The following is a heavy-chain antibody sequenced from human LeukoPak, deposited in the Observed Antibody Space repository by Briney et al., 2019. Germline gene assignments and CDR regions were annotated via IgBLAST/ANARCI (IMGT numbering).Heavy chain of an antibody. D-gene: IGHD2-2*01. J-gene: IGHJ4*02. CDR3: AKDLITPAALGLNGFDY. V-gene: IGHV3-23*01. CDR2: ISGSGGST. CDR1: GFTISGYW. Sequence: PGGSLRLSCAASGFTISGYWTHWVRQAPGKGLVWVSAISGSGGSTYYADSVKGRFTISRDNSKNTLYLQMNSLRAEDTAVYYCAKDLITPAALGLNGFDYWGQGTLVTVSS.